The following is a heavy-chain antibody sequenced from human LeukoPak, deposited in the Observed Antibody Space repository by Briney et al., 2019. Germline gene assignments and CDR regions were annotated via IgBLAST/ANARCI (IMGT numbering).Heavy chain of an antibody. Sequence: ASVKVSCKASGYTFTDYSIHWVRQAPGQGLDYLGWIKPNSGATNYVQKFQGRVTMARDTSINTAYMELSGLTSDDTAVYYCARGGDFRFAYWGQGTLVTVSS. CDR2: IKPNSGAT. CDR3: ARGGDFRFAY. V-gene: IGHV1-2*02. J-gene: IGHJ4*02. D-gene: IGHD2-21*02. CDR1: GYTFTDYS.